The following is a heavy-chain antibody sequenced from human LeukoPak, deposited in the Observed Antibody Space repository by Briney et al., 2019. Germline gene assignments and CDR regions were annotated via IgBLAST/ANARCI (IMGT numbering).Heavy chain of an antibody. CDR1: GFTFSSYS. Sequence: GGSLRLSCAASGFTFSSYSMTWVRQAPGKGLEWVSSISSSSSYIYYADSVKGRFTISRDNAKNSLYLQMNSLRAEDTAVYYCARDVVPFDILTGYYSGGGDYWGQGTLVTVSS. D-gene: IGHD3-9*01. CDR3: ARDVVPFDILTGYYSGGGDY. V-gene: IGHV3-21*01. CDR2: ISSSSSYI. J-gene: IGHJ4*02.